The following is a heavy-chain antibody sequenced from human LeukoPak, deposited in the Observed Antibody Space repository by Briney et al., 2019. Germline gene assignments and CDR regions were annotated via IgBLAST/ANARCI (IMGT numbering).Heavy chain of an antibody. Sequence: SETLSLTCTVSGGSTSSYYWSWIRQPPGKGLEWIGYIHYSGSTDYNPSLKSRVTISVDMSKNQFSLKLSSVTAADTAVYYCARGLGTVTTWRASPRNWFDPWGQGTLVTVSS. CDR3: ARGLGTVTTWRASPRNWFDP. J-gene: IGHJ5*02. V-gene: IGHV4-59*12. D-gene: IGHD4-17*01. CDR1: GGSTSSYY. CDR2: IHYSGST.